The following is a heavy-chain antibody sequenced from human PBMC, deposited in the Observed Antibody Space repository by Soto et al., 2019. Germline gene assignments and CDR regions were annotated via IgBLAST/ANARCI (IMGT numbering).Heavy chain of an antibody. CDR1: GGSIRSYY. D-gene: IGHD3-22*01. CDR3: ARAQYYYASSGIHDAFDI. J-gene: IGHJ3*02. Sequence: PSETLSLTCTVSGGSIRSYYWSWIRQPAGKGLEWIGRIYTSGSTNYNPSLKSRVTMSVDTSKNQFSLKLSSVTAADTAVYYCARAQYYYASSGIHDAFDIWGLGTMVTVSS. V-gene: IGHV4-4*07. CDR2: IYTSGST.